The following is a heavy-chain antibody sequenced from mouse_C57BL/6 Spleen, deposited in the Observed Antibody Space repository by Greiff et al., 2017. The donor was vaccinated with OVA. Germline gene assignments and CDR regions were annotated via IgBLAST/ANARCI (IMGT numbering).Heavy chain of an antibody. CDR3: ARNYYGSDCYFGV. J-gene: IGHJ1*03. V-gene: IGHV2-2*01. CDR1: GFSLTSYG. CDR2: IWSGGST. D-gene: IGHD1-1*01. Sequence: VQLQQSGPGLVQPSQRLSITCTVSGFSLTSYGVHWVRQSPGKGLEWLGVIWSGGSTDYNAAFISRLSISKDNSKSQVFLNMNSLQADDTTIYYCARNYYGSDCYFGVWGTGTTVTVSS.